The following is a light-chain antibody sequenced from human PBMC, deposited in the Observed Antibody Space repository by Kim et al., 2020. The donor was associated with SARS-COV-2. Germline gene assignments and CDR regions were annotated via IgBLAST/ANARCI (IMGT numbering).Light chain of an antibody. CDR3: QQYRTYPYT. V-gene: IGKV1-16*02. J-gene: IGKJ2*01. CDR2: SAS. Sequence: DIQMTQSPSSLSASVGDKVTITCRASQDISNYVAWFQQKPGKAPNSLVYSASSLHSGVPSKFSGSGSGTDFTLTISSLQPEDFGTYYCQQYRTYPYTFGQGTKLEIK. CDR1: QDISNY.